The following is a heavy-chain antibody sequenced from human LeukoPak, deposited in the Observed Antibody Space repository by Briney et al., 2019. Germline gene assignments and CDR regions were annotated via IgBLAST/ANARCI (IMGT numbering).Heavy chain of an antibody. J-gene: IGHJ4*02. CDR2: IKQDGSEK. D-gene: IGHD6-6*01. CDR3: ASPPGAARDY. V-gene: IGHV3-7*01. Sequence: GGSLRLSCAAAGFAFSSYWMSWVRQAPGKGLEWVANIKQDGSEKYYVDSVKGRFTISRDNAKNSLYLQMNSLRAEDTAVYYCASPPGAARDYWGQGTLVTVSS. CDR1: GFAFSSYW.